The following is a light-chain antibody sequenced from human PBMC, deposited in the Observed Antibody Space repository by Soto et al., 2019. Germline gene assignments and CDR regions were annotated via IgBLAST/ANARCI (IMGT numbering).Light chain of an antibody. V-gene: IGLV2-8*01. CDR3: TSYAGINIPVV. J-gene: IGLJ2*01. CDR2: EVT. CDR1: SSDVGGYNF. Sequence: QSALTQPPSASGSPGQSVTISCTGTSSDVGGYNFVSWYRQHPGKAPKLMIYEVTKWPSGVPDRFSGSKSGNTASLTVSGLQGEDEADYYCTSYAGINIPVVFGGGTKLTVL.